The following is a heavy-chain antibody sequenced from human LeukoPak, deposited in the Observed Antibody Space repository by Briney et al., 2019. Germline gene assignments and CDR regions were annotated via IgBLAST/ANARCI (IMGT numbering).Heavy chain of an antibody. CDR3: ARVEEWFGEKGEYYFDY. D-gene: IGHD3-10*01. V-gene: IGHV3-23*01. Sequence: GGSLRLSCAASGFTFSSYAMSWVRQAPGKGLEWVSAISGSGGSTYYADSVKGRFTISRDNSKNTLYLQMNSLRAEDTAVYYCARVEEWFGEKGEYYFDYWGQGTLVTVSS. CDR2: ISGSGGST. CDR1: GFTFSSYA. J-gene: IGHJ4*02.